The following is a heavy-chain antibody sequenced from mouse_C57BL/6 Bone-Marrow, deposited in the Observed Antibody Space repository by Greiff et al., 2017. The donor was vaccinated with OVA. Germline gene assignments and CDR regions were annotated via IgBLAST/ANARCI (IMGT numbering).Heavy chain of an antibody. V-gene: IGHV1-15*01. CDR3: TRGYSDDYAMDY. CDR2: IDPETGGT. Sequence: QVQLKQPGAELVRPGASVTLSCKASGYTFTDYEMHWVKQTPVHGLEWIGAIDPETGGTAYNQKFKGKAILTVDKSSSTAYMELRSLTSEGSAVYYCTRGYSDDYAMDYWGQGTAVTVSS. D-gene: IGHD2-12*01. J-gene: IGHJ4*01. CDR1: GYTFTDYE.